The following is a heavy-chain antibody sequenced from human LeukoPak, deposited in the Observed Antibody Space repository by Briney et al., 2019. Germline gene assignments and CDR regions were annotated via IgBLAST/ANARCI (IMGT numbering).Heavy chain of an antibody. CDR1: GFIFRSYW. Sequence: PGGSLRLSCAASGFIFRSYWMSWVRQAPGKGLEWVAHIKQDGNEKYYVDSVKGRFTISRDNAKNSLYLQMNSLRAEDTAVYYCARVRFSLKYYYYYGMDVWGQGTTVTVSS. D-gene: IGHD3-3*01. V-gene: IGHV3-7*03. J-gene: IGHJ6*02. CDR2: IKQDGNEK. CDR3: ARVRFSLKYYYYYGMDV.